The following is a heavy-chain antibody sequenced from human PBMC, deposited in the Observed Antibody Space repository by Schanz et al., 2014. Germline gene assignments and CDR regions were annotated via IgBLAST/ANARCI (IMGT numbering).Heavy chain of an antibody. CDR1: GFTFSNYV. CDR2: ISYDGSNK. J-gene: IGHJ3*01. Sequence: VQVVESGGGVVQPGRSLRLSCAASGFTFSNYVMHWVRQAPGKGLEWVAVISYDGSNKYYADSVKGRFIISRDSSKNTLFLQMNSLRAEDTAVYFCARDGGRDGYNLAFDVWGQGTLVTVSS. V-gene: IGHV3-30*14. D-gene: IGHD5-12*01. CDR3: ARDGGRDGYNLAFDV.